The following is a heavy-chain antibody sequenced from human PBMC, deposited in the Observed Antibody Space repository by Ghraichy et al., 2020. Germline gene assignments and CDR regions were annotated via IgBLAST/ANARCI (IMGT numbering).Heavy chain of an antibody. Sequence: LSLTCAASGFTFSSYWMHWVRQAPGKGLVWVSRINSDGSSTSYADSVKGRFTISRDNAKNTLYLQMNSLRAEDTAVYYCARGWELFDYWGQGTLVTVSS. CDR2: INSDGSST. J-gene: IGHJ4*02. V-gene: IGHV3-74*01. CDR1: GFTFSSYW. CDR3: ARGWELFDY. D-gene: IGHD1-26*01.